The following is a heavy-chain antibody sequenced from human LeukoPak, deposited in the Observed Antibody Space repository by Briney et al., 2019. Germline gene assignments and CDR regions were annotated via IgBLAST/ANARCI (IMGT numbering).Heavy chain of an antibody. V-gene: IGHV1-2*02. J-gene: IGHJ5*02. CDR3: ARARIVVVVAAFNWFDP. D-gene: IGHD2-15*01. CDR2: LNPNSGGT. Sequence: ASVKVSCKASGGTFSSYAISWVRQAPGQGLEWMGWLNPNSGGTNYAQKFQGRVTMTRDTSISTAYMELSRLRSDVTAVYYCARARIVVVVAAFNWFDPWGQGTLVTVSS. CDR1: GGTFSSYA.